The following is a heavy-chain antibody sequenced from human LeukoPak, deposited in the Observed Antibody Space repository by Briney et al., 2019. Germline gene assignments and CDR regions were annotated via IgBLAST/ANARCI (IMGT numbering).Heavy chain of an antibody. CDR2: ISSTGGDI. J-gene: IGHJ6*03. D-gene: IGHD3-10*01. Sequence: PGGSLRLSCAASGFTFSIYGMNWVRQAPGKRLEWVSSISSTGGDIYYADSVRGRFTISRDNAKNSLYLQLNRLRAEDTAVYFCATDDRDYYYYYMDVWGKGTTLTVSS. V-gene: IGHV3-21*01. CDR1: GFTFSIYG. CDR3: ATDDRDYYYYYMDV.